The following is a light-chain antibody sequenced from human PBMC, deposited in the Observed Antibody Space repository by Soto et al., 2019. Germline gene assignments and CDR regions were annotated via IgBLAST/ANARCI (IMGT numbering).Light chain of an antibody. CDR3: SSFAGNNIGV. J-gene: IGLJ3*02. CDR2: DVS. CDR1: SSDVGGYNY. Sequence: QSALTQPPSASGSPGQSVTISCTGTSSDVGGYNYVSWYQQHPGKAPKLMIFDVSERPSGVPDRFSGSNSGNTASLTVSGLLAEDEADYFCSSFAGNNIGVFGGGTKLTVL. V-gene: IGLV2-8*01.